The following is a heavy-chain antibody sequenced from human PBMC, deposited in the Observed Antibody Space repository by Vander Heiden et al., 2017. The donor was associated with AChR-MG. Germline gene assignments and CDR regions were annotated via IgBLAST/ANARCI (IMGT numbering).Heavy chain of an antibody. CDR3: AKRPLGAAFDI. CDR2: ISGSGATT. D-gene: IGHD7-27*01. CDR1: GFPFSSYG. Sequence: EVQLLESGGDLIQPGESLRLSCVASGFPFSSYGMPWLPPAPGKGLEWVSGISGSGATTYYADSVKGRFTISRDNSKNTLYLQMNSLRVEDTAVYFCAKRPLGAAFDIWGQGTMVTVSS. J-gene: IGHJ3*02. V-gene: IGHV3-23*01.